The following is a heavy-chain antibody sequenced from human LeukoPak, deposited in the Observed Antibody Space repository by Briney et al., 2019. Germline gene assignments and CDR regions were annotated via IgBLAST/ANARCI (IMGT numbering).Heavy chain of an antibody. V-gene: IGHV1-18*01. CDR2: ISAYNGNT. J-gene: IGHJ4*02. CDR3: ARDRGDYGDYGKDY. CDR1: GYTFTSYG. D-gene: IGHD4-17*01. Sequence: ASVKVSCKASGYTFTSYGISWVRQAPGQGLEWMGWISAYNGNTNYAQKLQGRVTMTADTSTSTAYMELRSLRSDVTAVYYCARDRGDYGDYGKDYWGQGTLVTVSS.